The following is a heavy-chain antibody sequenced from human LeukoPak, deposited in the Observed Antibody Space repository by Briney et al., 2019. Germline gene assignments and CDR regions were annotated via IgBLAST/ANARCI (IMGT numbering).Heavy chain of an antibody. CDR2: INHSGST. CDR3: ARGPIGSSGRYGGFDY. J-gene: IGHJ4*02. D-gene: IGHD6-19*01. Sequence: PSETLSLTCAVYGGSFSGYYWSWIRQPPGKGLEWIGEINHSGSTNYNPSLKSRVTISVDTSKNQFSLKLSSVTAADTAVYYCARGPIGSSGRYGGFDYWGQGTLVTVSS. CDR1: GGSFSGYY. V-gene: IGHV4-34*01.